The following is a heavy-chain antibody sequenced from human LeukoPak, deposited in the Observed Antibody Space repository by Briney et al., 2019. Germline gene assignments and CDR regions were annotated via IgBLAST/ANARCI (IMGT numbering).Heavy chain of an antibody. CDR1: GYSFTGHY. CDR2: INANNGGT. D-gene: IGHD2-2*01. Sequence: ASVKVSCKASGYSFTGHYINWVRQAPGQGLEWMGWINANNGGTNYAQKFQDRVTMTRDTSITTAYMELGGLRVDDTAIYYCTRDSSVVPPVANWYYDLWGRGTLVTVSS. V-gene: IGHV1-2*02. J-gene: IGHJ2*01. CDR3: TRDSSVVPPVANWYYDL.